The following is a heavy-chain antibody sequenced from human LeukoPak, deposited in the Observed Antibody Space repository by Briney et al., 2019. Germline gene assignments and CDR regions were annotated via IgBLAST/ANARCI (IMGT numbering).Heavy chain of an antibody. Sequence: GGSLRLSCVGSGFTFRSHAMSWVRQAPEKGLEFVSGIYENGGTTYYADSVKGRFSISRDNSKNTLYLQMNSLRAEDTAVYYCAREAGSGYYDFWSGYIDYWGQGTLVTVSS. CDR1: GFTFRSHA. J-gene: IGHJ4*02. D-gene: IGHD3-3*01. CDR2: IYENGGTT. CDR3: AREAGSGYYDFWSGYIDY. V-gene: IGHV3-23*01.